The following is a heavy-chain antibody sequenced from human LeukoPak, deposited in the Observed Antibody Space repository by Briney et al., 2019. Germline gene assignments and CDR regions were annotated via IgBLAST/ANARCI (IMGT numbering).Heavy chain of an antibody. CDR2: IIPILGIA. Sequence: SVKVSCKASGGTFSSYAISWVRRAPGQGLEWMGRIIPILGIANYAQKFQGRVTITADKSTSTAYMELSSLRSEDTAVYYCASAYSSSLYYYYGMDVWGQGTTVTVSS. J-gene: IGHJ6*02. CDR1: GGTFSSYA. CDR3: ASAYSSSLYYYYGMDV. D-gene: IGHD6-13*01. V-gene: IGHV1-69*04.